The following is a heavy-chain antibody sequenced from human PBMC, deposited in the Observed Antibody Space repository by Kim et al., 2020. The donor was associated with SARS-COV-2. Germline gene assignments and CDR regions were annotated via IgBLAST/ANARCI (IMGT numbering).Heavy chain of an antibody. CDR1: GFTFSSYA. CDR3: AKGLSDSSYSPLDY. Sequence: GRSLRLSCAVSGFTFSSYAMTWVRQAPGKGLEWVSVMSGSGGETFYAGSVRGRFTISRDNSKKTLFLQMNSLRAEDTAVYYCAKGLSDSSYSPLDYWGQGTLVTVSS. CDR2: MSGSGGET. J-gene: IGHJ4*02. D-gene: IGHD3-10*01. V-gene: IGHV3-23*01.